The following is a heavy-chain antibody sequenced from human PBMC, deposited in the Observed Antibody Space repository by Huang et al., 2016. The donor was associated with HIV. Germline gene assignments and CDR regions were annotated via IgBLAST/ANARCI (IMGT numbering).Heavy chain of an antibody. Sequence: VESGGRLVQPGGSIRLSCVGSTFSFGAYWMSWVRQTRGKGLEWVDNIKQDESEKYYVESVKGRFNISRDNAKKILFLQMDNVRVEDTATYYCATKTGAMDIWGQGTAVTVS. V-gene: IGHV3-7*01. D-gene: IGHD1-7*01. CDR3: ATKTGAMDI. CDR2: IKQDESEK. CDR1: TFSFGAYW. J-gene: IGHJ6*02.